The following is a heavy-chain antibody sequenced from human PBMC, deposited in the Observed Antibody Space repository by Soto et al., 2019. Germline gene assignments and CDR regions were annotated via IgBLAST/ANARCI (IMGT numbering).Heavy chain of an antibody. D-gene: IGHD2-2*01. CDR1: GGTFSSYA. Sequence: QVQLVQSGAEVKKPGSSVKVSCKASGGTFSSYAISWVRQAPGQGLEWMGGIIPIFGTANYAQKFQGRVTITADESTSTAYMELSSLRSEDTAVYYCARDRYCSSTSCLSWDYYGMDVWGQGTTVTVCS. CDR2: IIPIFGTA. V-gene: IGHV1-69*01. CDR3: ARDRYCSSTSCLSWDYYGMDV. J-gene: IGHJ6*02.